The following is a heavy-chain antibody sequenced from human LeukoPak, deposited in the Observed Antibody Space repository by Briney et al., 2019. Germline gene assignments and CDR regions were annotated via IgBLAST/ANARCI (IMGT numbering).Heavy chain of an antibody. CDR3: ASSSWSGSYFAY. CDR2: IFYSESSP. D-gene: IGHD6-13*01. Sequence: LETLSLTCAVSGYSIGSGYYWAWIRQPPGKGLEWIGSIFYSESSPYYNPSLKSRVTISLDTSKNQFSLKVKSVTAADTAVYYCASSSWSGSYFAYWGQGTLVTVSS. J-gene: IGHJ4*02. V-gene: IGHV4-38-2*01. CDR1: GYSIGSGYY.